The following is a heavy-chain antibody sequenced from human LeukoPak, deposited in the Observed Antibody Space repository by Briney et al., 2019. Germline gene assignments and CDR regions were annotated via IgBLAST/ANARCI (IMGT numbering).Heavy chain of an antibody. Sequence: GGSLRLSCAASGFTVTGSYMTWVRQAPGKGLEWVSAISGSGGGTYYADSVKGRFTISRDNSKNTLYLQMNSLRAEDTAVYYCAKDGFKEGLNWFDPWGQGTLVTVSS. CDR3: AKDGFKEGLNWFDP. CDR2: ISGSGGGT. D-gene: IGHD2-2*03. CDR1: GFTVTGSY. J-gene: IGHJ5*02. V-gene: IGHV3-23*01.